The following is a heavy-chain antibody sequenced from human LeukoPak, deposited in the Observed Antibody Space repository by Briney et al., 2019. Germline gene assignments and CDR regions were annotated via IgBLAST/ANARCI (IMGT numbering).Heavy chain of an antibody. CDR1: GFTFSSYE. CDR2: ISSSGSTI. D-gene: IGHD3-10*01. V-gene: IGHV3-48*03. CDR3: AKDSSPMVREVVDY. J-gene: IGHJ4*02. Sequence: GGSLRLSCAASGFTFSSYEMNWVRQAPGKGLEWVSYISSSGSTIYYADSVKGRFTISRDNAKNSLYLQMNSLRAEDTAVYYCAKDSSPMVREVVDYWGQGTLVTVSS.